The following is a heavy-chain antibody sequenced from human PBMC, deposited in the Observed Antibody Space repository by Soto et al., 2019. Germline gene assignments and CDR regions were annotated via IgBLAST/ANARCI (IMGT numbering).Heavy chain of an antibody. Sequence: QVHLVQSGAEVKKPGASVKVSCKGSGYAFTTYGITWVRQAPGQGLEWMRWISAHNGNTNYAQKPHARVTVTRDTYPSPAYLELRSLRSDDTAVYYCARGRYGDYWGQGALVTVSS. V-gene: IGHV1-18*01. CDR1: GYAFTTYG. CDR3: ARGRYGDY. J-gene: IGHJ4*02. D-gene: IGHD1-1*01. CDR2: ISAHNGNT.